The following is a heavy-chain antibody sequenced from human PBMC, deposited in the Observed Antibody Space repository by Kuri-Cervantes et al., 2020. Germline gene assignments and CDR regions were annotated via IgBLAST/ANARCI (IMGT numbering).Heavy chain of an antibody. J-gene: IGHJ4*02. D-gene: IGHD6-19*01. CDR3: ARVPVAGTWGHSFDY. V-gene: IGHV4-34*01. CDR1: GGSFSGYY. CDR2: INHSGST. Sequence: SETLSLTCAVYGGSFSGYYWSWIRQPPGKGLEWIGEINHSGSTNYNPSLKSRVTISVDTSKNQFSLKLSSVTAADTAVYYCARVPVAGTWGHSFDYWGQGTLVTVSS.